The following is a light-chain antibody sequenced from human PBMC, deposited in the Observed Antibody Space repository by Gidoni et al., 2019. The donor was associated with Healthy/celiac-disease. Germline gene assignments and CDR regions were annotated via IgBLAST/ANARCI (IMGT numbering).Light chain of an antibody. CDR1: QSISSY. V-gene: IGKV1-39*01. CDR3: QQSYSTPYT. CDR2: AAS. Sequence: DPVTITCRASQSISSYLNWYQQKPGKAPKLLIYAASSLQSGVPSRFSGSGSGTDFTLTISSLQPEDFATYYCQQSYSTPYTFGQXTKLEIK. J-gene: IGKJ2*01.